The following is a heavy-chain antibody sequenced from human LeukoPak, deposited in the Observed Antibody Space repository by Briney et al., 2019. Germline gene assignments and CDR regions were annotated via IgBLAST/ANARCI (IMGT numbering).Heavy chain of an antibody. CDR1: GFTFSSYD. Sequence: PGGSLRLSCAASGFTFSSYDFHWVRQPTGKGLEWVSAIGTIDDTYYPDSVKGRFSISRENAKNSLYLQMNSLRAGDTAVYYCARDSLWSSYPLDIWGQGTMVTVSS. D-gene: IGHD3-16*01. V-gene: IGHV3-13*04. J-gene: IGHJ3*02. CDR2: IGTIDDT. CDR3: ARDSLWSSYPLDI.